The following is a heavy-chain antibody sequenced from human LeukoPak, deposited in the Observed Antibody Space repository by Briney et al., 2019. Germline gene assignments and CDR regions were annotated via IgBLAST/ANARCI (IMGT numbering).Heavy chain of an antibody. V-gene: IGHV3-30*03. D-gene: IGHD1-20*01. CDR3: AGGITGSNSVY. Sequence: PGGSLRLSCAASGFTFSSYAMSWVRQAPGKGLEWAAVISYDGSNKYYADSVKGRFTISRDNSKNTLYLQMNSLRAEDTAVYYCAGGITGSNSVYWGQGTLVTVSS. CDR1: GFTFSSYA. J-gene: IGHJ4*02. CDR2: ISYDGSNK.